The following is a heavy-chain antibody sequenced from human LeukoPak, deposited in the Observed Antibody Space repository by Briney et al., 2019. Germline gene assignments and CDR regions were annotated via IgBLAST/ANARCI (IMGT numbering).Heavy chain of an antibody. J-gene: IGHJ4*02. Sequence: ASETLSLTCTVSSDSISSYYWRWIRQPAGKGLEWIGRIYTSGNTNYNPSLKSRVTMSIDTSKNQFYLKLSSMTVADTAVYYCARDRGDYGGPDYWGQGTLVTVSS. CDR2: IYTSGNT. V-gene: IGHV4-4*07. CDR1: SDSISSYY. D-gene: IGHD4-23*01. CDR3: ARDRGDYGGPDY.